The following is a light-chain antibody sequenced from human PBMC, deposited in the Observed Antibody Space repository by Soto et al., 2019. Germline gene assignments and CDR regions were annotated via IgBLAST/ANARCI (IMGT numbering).Light chain of an antibody. CDR2: AVS. V-gene: IGKV1-39*01. Sequence: DIQLTQSPASLSASLGDRVTITCRASQFIANYINWYQQKPGKAPNLLIYAVSNLQSGVPSRFSGSGSGTDFTLTITGLQPDDFATYYCQQSYSAPPYIFGQGTKVEI. J-gene: IGKJ2*01. CDR3: QQSYSAPPYI. CDR1: QFIANY.